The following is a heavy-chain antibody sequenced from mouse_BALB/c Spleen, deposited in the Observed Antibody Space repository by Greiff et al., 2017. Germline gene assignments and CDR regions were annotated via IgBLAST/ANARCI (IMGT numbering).Heavy chain of an antibody. J-gene: IGHJ3*01. Sequence: EVQGVESGGGLVKPGGSLKLSCAASGFTFSDYYMYWVRQTPEKRLEWVATISDGGSYTYYPDSVKGRFTISRDNAKNNLYLQMSSLKSEDTAMYYCARGYDGWFAYWGQGTLVTVSA. CDR3: ARGYDGWFAY. CDR1: GFTFSDYY. CDR2: ISDGGSYT. D-gene: IGHD2-3*01. V-gene: IGHV5-4*02.